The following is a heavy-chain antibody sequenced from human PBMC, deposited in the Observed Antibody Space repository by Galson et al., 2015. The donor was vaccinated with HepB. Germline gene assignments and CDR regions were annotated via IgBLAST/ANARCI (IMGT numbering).Heavy chain of an antibody. CDR1: GYTFTSYA. V-gene: IGHV1-3*01. Sequence: SVKVSCKASGYTFTSYAMHWVRQAPGQRLEWMGWINAGNGNTKYSQKFQGRVTITRDTSASTAYMELSSLRSEDTAVYYCATEGGSYANYYYYYGMDVWGQGTTVTVSS. CDR2: INAGNGNT. J-gene: IGHJ6*02. D-gene: IGHD1-26*01. CDR3: ATEGGSYANYYYYYGMDV.